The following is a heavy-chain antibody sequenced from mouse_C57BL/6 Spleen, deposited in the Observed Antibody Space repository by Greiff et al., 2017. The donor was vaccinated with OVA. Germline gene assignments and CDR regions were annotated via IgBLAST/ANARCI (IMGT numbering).Heavy chain of an antibody. CDR2: ISYDGSN. CDR3: ARHGLRGYYFDY. J-gene: IGHJ2*01. D-gene: IGHD2-4*01. CDR1: GYSITSGYY. Sequence: EVQLQQSGPGLVKPSQSLSLTCSVTGYSITSGYYWNWIRQFPGNKLEWMGYISYDGSNNYNPSLKNRISITRDTSKNQFFLKLNSVTTEDTATYYCARHGLRGYYFDYWGQGTTLTVSS. V-gene: IGHV3-6*01.